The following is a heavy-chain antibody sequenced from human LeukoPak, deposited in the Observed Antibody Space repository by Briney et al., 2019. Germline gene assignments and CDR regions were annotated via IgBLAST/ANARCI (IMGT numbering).Heavy chain of an antibody. CDR2: IKEDESAK. V-gene: IGHV3-7*01. D-gene: IGHD3-16*01. Sequence: GGSLRLSCVASGFIFTDHWMSRVRQAPGKGLDWVANIKEDESAKFYADSVRGRFTISRDNAKNSVYLEMNNLRVEDTVVYYCARAVDVADYWGRGTLVTVSS. J-gene: IGHJ4*02. CDR1: GFIFTDHW. CDR3: ARAVDVADY.